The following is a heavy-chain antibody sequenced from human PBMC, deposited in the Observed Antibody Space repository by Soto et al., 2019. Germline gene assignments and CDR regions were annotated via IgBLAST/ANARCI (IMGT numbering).Heavy chain of an antibody. CDR2: IYYSGST. CDR1: GGSISSGDYY. V-gene: IGHV4-31*03. CDR3: ATYCSGGSCYSDFQH. Sequence: SETLSLTCSVSGGSISSGDYYWNWIRQPPGKGLEWIGHIYYSGSTYYNPSLKSRVTISVDTSKNQFSLKLSSVTAADTAVYYCATYCSGGSCYSDFQHWGQGTLVTVSS. J-gene: IGHJ1*01. D-gene: IGHD2-15*01.